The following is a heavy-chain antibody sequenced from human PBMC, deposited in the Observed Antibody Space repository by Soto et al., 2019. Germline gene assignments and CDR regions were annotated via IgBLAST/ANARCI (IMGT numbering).Heavy chain of an antibody. CDR2: IYYSGST. CDR1: GGSISSSSYY. CDR3: ARDLRYGDYESYGMDV. J-gene: IGHJ6*02. Sequence: SETLSLTCTVSGGSISSSSYYWGWIRQPPGKGLEWIGYIYYSGSTYYNPSLKSRVTISVDTSKKQFSLKLSSVTAADTAVYYCARDLRYGDYESYGMDVWGQGTTVTVSS. V-gene: IGHV4-31*03. D-gene: IGHD4-17*01.